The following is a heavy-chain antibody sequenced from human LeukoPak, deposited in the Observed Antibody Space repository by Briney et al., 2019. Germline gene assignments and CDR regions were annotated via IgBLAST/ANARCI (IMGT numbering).Heavy chain of an antibody. Sequence: ASVKVSCKASGYTFTSYGISWVRQAPGQGLEWMGWISAYDGNTNYAQKLQGRVTMTTDTSTSTAYMELRRLRSDDTAVYYCARVWGIAAAGTSAFDFGAKGKIATVSS. CDR2: ISAYDGNT. J-gene: IGHJ3*01. CDR3: ARVWGIAAAGTSAFDF. CDR1: GYTFTSYG. V-gene: IGHV1-18*01. D-gene: IGHD6-13*01.